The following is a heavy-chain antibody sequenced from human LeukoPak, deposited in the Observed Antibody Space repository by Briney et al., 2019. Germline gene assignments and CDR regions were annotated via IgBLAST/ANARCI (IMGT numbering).Heavy chain of an antibody. J-gene: IGHJ5*02. CDR1: GFTFSSYR. Sequence: PGESLRLSCAASGFTFSSYRMNWVRPAPRTGLDWVSSISSSSSYIYYADSVKGRFTISRDNAKNSLYLQMNSLRAEDTAVYYCARDSYCSSTSCPGTWGQGTLVTVSS. CDR2: ISSSSSYI. V-gene: IGHV3-21*01. CDR3: ARDSYCSSTSCPGT. D-gene: IGHD2-2*01.